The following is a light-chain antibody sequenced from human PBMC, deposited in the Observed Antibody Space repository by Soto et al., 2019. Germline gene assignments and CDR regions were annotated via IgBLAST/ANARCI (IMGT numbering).Light chain of an antibody. CDR1: QSIASY. Sequence: DIQMTQSPSSLSASVGDRVSITCRASQSIASYLNWYQRKSRKAPKLLIYAASRLQPGVPSRFSGSGSGTGFTLAISSLQPEDFATYYCQQSYSILWTFGQGTKVDIK. CDR2: AAS. J-gene: IGKJ1*01. CDR3: QQSYSILWT. V-gene: IGKV1-39*01.